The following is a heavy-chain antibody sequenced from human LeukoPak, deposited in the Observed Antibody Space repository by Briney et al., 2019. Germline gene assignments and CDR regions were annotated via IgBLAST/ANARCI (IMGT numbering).Heavy chain of an antibody. CDR2: IYHSGRA. CDR1: GGSISSDNW. Sequence: SGTLSLTCAVSGGSISSDNWWMWVCQPPGKGLEWIGEIYHSGRANYNPSLKSRVNMSVDKSKNQFSLSLSSVTAADTAVYHCARGLYGSDSYWGQGNLVTVSS. D-gene: IGHD6-19*01. CDR3: ARGLYGSDSY. J-gene: IGHJ4*02. V-gene: IGHV4-4*02.